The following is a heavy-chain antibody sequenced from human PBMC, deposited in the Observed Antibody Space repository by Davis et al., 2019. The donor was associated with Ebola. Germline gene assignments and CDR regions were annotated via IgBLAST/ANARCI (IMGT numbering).Heavy chain of an antibody. CDR3: ARVITMIEAGWFDP. J-gene: IGHJ5*02. CDR2: INHSGST. CDR1: GGSFSGYY. V-gene: IGHV4-34*01. Sequence: GSLRLSCAVYGGSFSGYYWSWIRQPPGKGLEWIGEINHSGSTNYNPSLKSRVTISVDTSKNQFSLKLSSVTAADTAVYYCARVITMIEAGWFDPWGQGTLVTVSS. D-gene: IGHD3-22*01.